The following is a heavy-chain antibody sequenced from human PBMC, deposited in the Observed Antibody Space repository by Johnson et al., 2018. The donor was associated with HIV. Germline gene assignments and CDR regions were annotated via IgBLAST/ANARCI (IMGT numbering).Heavy chain of an antibody. V-gene: IGHV3-20*04. J-gene: IGHJ3*02. CDR2: INWNGGRT. CDR3: AREGFGDGAFDI. Sequence: VQLVESGGGLVQPGGSLRLSCAASGFTFSSYDMHWVRQATGKGLEWVSGINWNGGRTGDADSVKGRFTISSDNAKNSLYLQMNSLRAEDTALYYCAREGFGDGAFDIWGQGTMVTVSS. D-gene: IGHD3-10*01. CDR1: GFTFSSYD.